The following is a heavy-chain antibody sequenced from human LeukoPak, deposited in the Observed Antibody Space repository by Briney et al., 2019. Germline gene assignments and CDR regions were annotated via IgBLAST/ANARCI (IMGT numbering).Heavy chain of an antibody. D-gene: IGHD3-10*01. Sequence: GGSLRLSCAASGFTFSSYGMSWVRQAPGKGLEWVSAISGSGGSTYYADSVKGRFTISRDNSKNTLYLQMNSLRAGDTAVYYCAKSSERGSGTLDYWGQGTLVTVSS. CDR2: ISGSGGST. CDR3: AKSSERGSGTLDY. V-gene: IGHV3-23*01. J-gene: IGHJ4*02. CDR1: GFTFSSYG.